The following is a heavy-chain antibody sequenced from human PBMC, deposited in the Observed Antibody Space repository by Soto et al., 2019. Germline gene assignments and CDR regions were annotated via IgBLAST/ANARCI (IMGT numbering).Heavy chain of an antibody. CDR1: GFTFSSYA. CDR2: ISYAGSNK. J-gene: IGHJ4*02. V-gene: IGHV3-30-3*01. Sequence: GGSLRLSCAASGFTFSSYAMHWVRQAPGKGLEWVAVISYAGSNKYYADSVRGLFTISRDNSKNTLYLQMNSLRAEDTAVYYGARALGTTYPHFDYWGQGTLVTVSS. D-gene: IGHD1-7*01. CDR3: ARALGTTYPHFDY.